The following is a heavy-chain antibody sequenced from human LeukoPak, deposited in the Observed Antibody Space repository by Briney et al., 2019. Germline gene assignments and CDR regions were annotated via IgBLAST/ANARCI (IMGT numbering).Heavy chain of an antibody. CDR2: IYSGGST. Sequence: GGSLRLSCAASGFTFSSYGMHWVRQAPGKGLEWVSVIYSGGSTYYADSVKGRFTISRDNSKNTLYLQMNSLRAEDTAVYYCARDGFSAYDYWGQGTLVTVSS. D-gene: IGHD3-16*01. V-gene: IGHV3-NL1*01. J-gene: IGHJ4*02. CDR3: ARDGFSAYDY. CDR1: GFTFSSYG.